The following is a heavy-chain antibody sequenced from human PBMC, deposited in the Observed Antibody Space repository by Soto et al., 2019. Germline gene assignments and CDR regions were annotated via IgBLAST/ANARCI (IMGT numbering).Heavy chain of an antibody. Sequence: SVKVSCKASGGTFSSYAISWVRQAPGQGLEWMGGIIPIFGTANYAQKFQGRVTITADESTSTAYMELSSLRSEDTAVYYCARDIDGYKTNPGYYYGMDVWGQGTTVTVSS. CDR2: IIPIFGTA. D-gene: IGHD5-12*01. J-gene: IGHJ6*02. CDR3: ARDIDGYKTNPGYYYGMDV. CDR1: GGTFSSYA. V-gene: IGHV1-69*13.